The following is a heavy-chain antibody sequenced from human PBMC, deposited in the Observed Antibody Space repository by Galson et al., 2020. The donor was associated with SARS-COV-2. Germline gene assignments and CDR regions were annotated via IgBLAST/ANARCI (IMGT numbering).Heavy chain of an antibody. CDR3: AKVVPWFGGLLWLGP. J-gene: IGHJ5*02. CDR2: IFSDGGT. CDR1: GGSISNYY. Sequence: SETLSLTCTVSGGSISNYYWTWIRQPAGKGLEWIGRIFSDGGTNYNPSLKSRVTMSVDTSKNQFSLKLSSVTAAATAAFYCAKVVPWFGGLLWLGPWGQGTLVTVSS. V-gene: IGHV4-4*07. D-gene: IGHD3-10*01.